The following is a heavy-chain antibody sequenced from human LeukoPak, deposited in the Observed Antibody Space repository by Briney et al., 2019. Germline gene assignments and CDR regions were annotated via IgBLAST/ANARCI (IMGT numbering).Heavy chain of an antibody. J-gene: IGHJ6*03. CDR2: IYYSGST. Sequence: PSETLSLTCTVSGGSISSGGYYWSWIRQHPGKGLEWIGYIYYSGSTYYNPSLKSRVTISVDTSKNQFSLKLSSVTAADTAVYYCARVGPNYYYMDVWGKGTTVTVSS. CDR3: ARVGPNYYYMDV. CDR1: GGSISSGGYY. V-gene: IGHV4-31*03. D-gene: IGHD3-10*01.